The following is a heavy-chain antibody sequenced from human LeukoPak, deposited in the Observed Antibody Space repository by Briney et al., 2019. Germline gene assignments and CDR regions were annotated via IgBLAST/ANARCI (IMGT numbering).Heavy chain of an antibody. CDR2: IRTDGGTT. D-gene: IGHD4-11*01. Sequence: PGGSLRLSCEGSGFIFSTYWMHWVRQAPGKGLMWVSRIRTDGGTTYYADSVKGRFTISRDNAKMSLYLQMNSLRVEDTAVYYCATYSTRNAREFQSWGQGTLVTVSS. J-gene: IGHJ1*01. V-gene: IGHV3-74*01. CDR3: ATYSTRNAREFQS. CDR1: GFIFSTYW.